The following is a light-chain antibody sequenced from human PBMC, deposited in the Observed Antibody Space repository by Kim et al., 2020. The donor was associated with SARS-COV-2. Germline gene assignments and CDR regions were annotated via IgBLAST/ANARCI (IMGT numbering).Light chain of an antibody. J-gene: IGLJ1*01. CDR1: SSDVGGYNY. V-gene: IGLV2-14*03. CDR3: SSYTSSSTPYV. CDR2: DVS. Sequence: QSITISCTGSSSDVGGYNYVSWYQQQPGKAPKLMIYDVSNRPSGVSNRFSGSKSGNTASLTISGLQAEDEADYYCSSYTSSSTPYVFGAGTKVTVL.